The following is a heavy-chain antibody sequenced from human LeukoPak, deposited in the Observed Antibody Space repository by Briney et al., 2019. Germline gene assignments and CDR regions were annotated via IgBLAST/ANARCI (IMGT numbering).Heavy chain of an antibody. J-gene: IGHJ1*01. CDR1: GGSISSYY. Sequence: SETLSLTCTVSGGSISSYYWSWIRQPPGKGLEWIGYIYYSGSTNYNPSLKSRVTISVDTSKNQFSLKLSSVTAADTAVYYCADYGSAEYFQHWGQGTLVTVS. CDR2: IYYSGST. CDR3: ADYGSAEYFQH. D-gene: IGHD4-17*01. V-gene: IGHV4-59*08.